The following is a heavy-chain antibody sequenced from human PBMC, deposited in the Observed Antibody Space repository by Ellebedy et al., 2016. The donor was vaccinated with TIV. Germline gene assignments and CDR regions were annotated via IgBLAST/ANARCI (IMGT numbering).Heavy chain of an antibody. CDR2: IYYSGST. Sequence: SETLSLXXTVSGGSISSSSYYWGWIRQPPGKGLEWIGSIYYSGSTYYNPSLKSRVTISVDTSKNQFSLKLSSVTAADTAVYYCARQGRYYDILTGYYMGYYYGMDVWGQGTTVTVSS. CDR3: ARQGRYYDILTGYYMGYYYGMDV. V-gene: IGHV4-39*01. D-gene: IGHD3-9*01. J-gene: IGHJ6*02. CDR1: GGSISSSSYY.